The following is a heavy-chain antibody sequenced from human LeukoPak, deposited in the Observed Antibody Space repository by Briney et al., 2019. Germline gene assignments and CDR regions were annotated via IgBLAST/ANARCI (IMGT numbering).Heavy chain of an antibody. V-gene: IGHV3-66*01. D-gene: IGHD2-21*02. CDR1: GFTVSSSY. CDR2: IYSGGST. Sequence: GGSLRLSCAASGFTVSSSYMSWVRQAPGKGLEWVSAIYSGGSTYYADSVEGRFTISRDNSENTLSLQMNSLRAEDTAVYYCARVRTALTNWFDPWGQGTLVTVAS. J-gene: IGHJ5*02. CDR3: ARVRTALTNWFDP.